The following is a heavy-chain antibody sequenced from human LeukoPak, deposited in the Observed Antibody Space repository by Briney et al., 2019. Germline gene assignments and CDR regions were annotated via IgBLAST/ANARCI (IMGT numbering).Heavy chain of an antibody. V-gene: IGHV4-4*07. CDR1: GGSISSYY. CDR2: IYTSGST. D-gene: IGHD6-13*01. J-gene: IGHJ6*03. CDR3: ARVAIAAAGYYYMDV. Sequence: SETLSLTCTVSGGSISSYYWSWIRQPAGKGLEWIGRIYTSGSTNYNPSLKSRVTISVDTSKNQFSLKLSSVTAADTAVYYCARVAIAAAGYYYMDVWGKGTTVTVSS.